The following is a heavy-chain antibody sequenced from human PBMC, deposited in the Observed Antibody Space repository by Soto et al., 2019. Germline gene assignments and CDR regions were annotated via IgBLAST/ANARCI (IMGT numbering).Heavy chain of an antibody. Sequence: GGSLRLSCAASGFTFSSYAMHWVRQAPGKGLEWVAVISYDGSNKYYADSGKGRFTISRDNAKNTLYLQMNSLRAEDTAVYYCARDSRYCSSTSCSYYYYYYYMDVWGKGTTVTVSS. CDR2: ISYDGSNK. D-gene: IGHD2-2*01. J-gene: IGHJ6*03. V-gene: IGHV3-30*04. CDR1: GFTFSSYA. CDR3: ARDSRYCSSTSCSYYYYYYYMDV.